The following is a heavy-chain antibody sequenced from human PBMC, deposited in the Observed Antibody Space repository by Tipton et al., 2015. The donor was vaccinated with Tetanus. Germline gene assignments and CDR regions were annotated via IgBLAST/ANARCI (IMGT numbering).Heavy chain of an antibody. V-gene: IGHV4-61*08. D-gene: IGHD3-10*01. Sequence: TLSLTCTVSGGSVTSGDYQWNWIRQPPGKGLEWLAYISYSGSTNSNYSLKSRITISRDTSKNQFSLNLTSVTAADTAVYFCARDPYYNGGGYFDYWGQGTLVTVSS. CDR3: ARDPYYNGGGYFDY. CDR2: ISYSGST. CDR1: GGSVTSGDYQ. J-gene: IGHJ4*02.